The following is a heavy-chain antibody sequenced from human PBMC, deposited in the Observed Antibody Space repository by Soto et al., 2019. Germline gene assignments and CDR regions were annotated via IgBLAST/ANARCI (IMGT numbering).Heavy chain of an antibody. D-gene: IGHD2-15*01. Sequence: GGSLRLSCAASGFTFSTYGMNWVRQAPGKGLEWVSGISTSGGTTYYADSVRGRFTISRDNSKNTLYLHMNSLRAEDTAVYYCAKEEYCSGGTCYPDYWGQGTLVTVSS. V-gene: IGHV3-23*01. CDR3: AKEEYCSGGTCYPDY. J-gene: IGHJ4*02. CDR1: GFTFSTYG. CDR2: ISTSGGTT.